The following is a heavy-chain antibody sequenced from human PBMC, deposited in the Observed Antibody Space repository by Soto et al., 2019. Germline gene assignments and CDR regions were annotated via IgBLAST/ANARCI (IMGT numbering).Heavy chain of an antibody. CDR3: ARWGPYYYGSGSYWFDL. V-gene: IGHV1-18*01. CDR2: ISAYNGDT. Sequence: QEQLVQSGGEVKKPGASVKVSCKASGYTFTSYGISWVRQAPGQGLEWMGWISAYNGDTNYAQKHQDRLTLTTDTSTTTAYMEVRSLGSDDTAVYYCARWGPYYYGSGSYWFDLWGRGTLVTVSS. J-gene: IGHJ2*01. CDR1: GYTFTSYG. D-gene: IGHD3-10*01.